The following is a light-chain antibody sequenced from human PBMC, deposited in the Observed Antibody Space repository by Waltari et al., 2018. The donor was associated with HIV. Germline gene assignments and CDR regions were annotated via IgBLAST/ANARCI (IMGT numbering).Light chain of an antibody. CDR3: QQYVGSAGT. CDR2: GAS. V-gene: IGKV3-20*01. CDR1: QSVTSNF. Sequence: EIVLTQSPGTLSLFPGERATLSCRASQSVTSNFLAWYQHKPGQAPRLLIYGASIRPTGIPDRFSGSGSGSDFTLTITRLEPGDVAVYYCQQYVGSAGTFGQGTKLEIK. J-gene: IGKJ2*01.